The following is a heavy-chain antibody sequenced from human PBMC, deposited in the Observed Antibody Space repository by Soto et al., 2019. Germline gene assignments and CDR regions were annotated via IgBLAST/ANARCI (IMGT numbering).Heavy chain of an antibody. D-gene: IGHD2-2*01. V-gene: IGHV4-34*01. Sequence: SETLSLTCAVYGGSFSGYYWSWIRQPPGKGLEWIGEINHSGSTNYNPSLKSRVTISVDTSKNQFSLKLSSVTAADTAVYYCGRSRRVYAFDIWGQGTMVTVSS. CDR1: GGSFSGYY. CDR3: GRSRRVYAFDI. CDR2: INHSGST. J-gene: IGHJ3*02.